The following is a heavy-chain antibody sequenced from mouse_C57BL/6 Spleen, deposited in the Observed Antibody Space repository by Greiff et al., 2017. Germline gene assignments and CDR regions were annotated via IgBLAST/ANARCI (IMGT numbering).Heavy chain of an antibody. D-gene: IGHD2-4*01. CDR3: ARRGDYDGGVYYAMDY. CDR2: ILPGSGST. CDR1: GYTFTGYW. Sequence: QVQLQQSGAELMKPGASVKLSCKATGYTFTGYWIEWVKQRPGHGLEWIGEILPGSGSTNYNEKFKGKATFTAGTSSNAAYMQLSSLTTEDSAIYYCARRGDYDGGVYYAMDYWGQGTSVTVSS. V-gene: IGHV1-9*01. J-gene: IGHJ4*01.